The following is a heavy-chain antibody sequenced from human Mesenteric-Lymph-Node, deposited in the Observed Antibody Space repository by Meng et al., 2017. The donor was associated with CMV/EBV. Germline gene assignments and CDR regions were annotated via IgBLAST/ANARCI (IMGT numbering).Heavy chain of an antibody. Sequence: SETLSLTCTVSGYSISSGYYWGWIRQPPGKGLEWIGSIYHSGSTYYNPSLKSRVTISVDTSKNQFSLKLSSVTAADTAVYYCARSEVQVYYYYGMDVWGQGTTVTVSS. CDR1: GYSISSGYY. V-gene: IGHV4-38-2*02. CDR3: ARSEVQVYYYYGMDV. CDR2: IYHSGST. J-gene: IGHJ6*02.